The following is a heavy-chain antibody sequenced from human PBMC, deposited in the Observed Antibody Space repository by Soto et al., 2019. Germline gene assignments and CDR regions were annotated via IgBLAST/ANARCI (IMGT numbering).Heavy chain of an antibody. J-gene: IGHJ6*03. V-gene: IGHV3-9*01. CDR3: AKDKIDLTYYYSHYYMDV. CDR2: ISWNSGSI. CDR1: GFTFDDYA. Sequence: GGSLRLSCAASGFTFDDYAMHWVRQAPGKGLEWVSGISWNSGSIGYADSVKGRFTISRDNAKNSLYLQMNSLRAEDTALYYCAKDKIDLTYYYSHYYMDVWGKGTLVSVSS.